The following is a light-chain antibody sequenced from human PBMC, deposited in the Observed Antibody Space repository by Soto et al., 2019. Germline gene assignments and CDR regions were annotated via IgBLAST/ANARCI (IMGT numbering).Light chain of an antibody. CDR1: NSDVGGYNY. V-gene: IGLV2-14*01. J-gene: IGLJ2*01. CDR3: SSYRSGGTAV. Sequence: QSVLTQPASVSGSPGQSITISCTGTNSDVGGYNYVSWYQQHPGKAPKLMIYEVINRPSGVSNRFSGSKSGNTASLTISGLQAEDEAHYYCSSYRSGGTAVFGGGTKVTVL. CDR2: EVI.